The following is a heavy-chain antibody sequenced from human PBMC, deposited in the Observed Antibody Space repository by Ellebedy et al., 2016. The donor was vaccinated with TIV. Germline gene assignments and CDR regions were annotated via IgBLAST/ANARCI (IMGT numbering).Heavy chain of an antibody. CDR1: SVSISSVDYY. D-gene: IGHD3-10*01. CDR3: ASGGHYYGY. Sequence: MPSETLSLTCSVSSVSISSVDYYWSWIRQHPGKGLEWIGYIYYSGSTSYNPSLKSRVTISLDTSKNQFSLKVSSVTAADTAVYYCASGGHYYGYWGQGTLVTVSS. CDR2: IYYSGST. J-gene: IGHJ4*02. V-gene: IGHV4-31*03.